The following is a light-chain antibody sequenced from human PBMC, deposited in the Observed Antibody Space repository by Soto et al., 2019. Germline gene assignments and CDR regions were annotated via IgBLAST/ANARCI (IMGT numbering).Light chain of an antibody. CDR2: DAS. CDR1: QSISSW. Sequence: IQMTQSPSSVSASLGDRVTITCRASQSISSWLAWYQQKPGKAPKLLIYDASSSESGVPSRFSGSGSGTEFTLTISSLQPDDFATYYCQQYNSYWTFGQGTKVDIK. J-gene: IGKJ1*01. CDR3: QQYNSYWT. V-gene: IGKV1-5*01.